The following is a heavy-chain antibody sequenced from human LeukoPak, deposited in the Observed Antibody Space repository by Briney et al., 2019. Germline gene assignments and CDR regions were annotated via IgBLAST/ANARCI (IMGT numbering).Heavy chain of an antibody. CDR3: TAGLYHNAGVDH. CDR2: IRSKPDGETT. J-gene: IGHJ4*02. Sequence: GGSLRLSCAGYGFTFSNPWLSWVRQAPGKGLEWVGRIRSKPDGETTEYAAPVIGIFTISRDDSKSTLYLQMNSLKTEDTAVYFCTAGLYHNAGVDHWGQGTLVTVSS. V-gene: IGHV3-15*01. CDR1: GFTFSNPW. D-gene: IGHD7-27*01.